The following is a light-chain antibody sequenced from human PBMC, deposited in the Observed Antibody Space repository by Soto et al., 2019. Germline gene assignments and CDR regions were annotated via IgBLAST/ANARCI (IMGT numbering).Light chain of an antibody. CDR2: DAS. CDR3: QQRSNLPPT. CDR1: QSISSY. Sequence: EIVLTQSPATLSLSPGEIATLSCMASQSISSYLAWYRQIPGQAPRLLIYDASNRATGIPDRFSGGGSGTDFTLTISSLEPEDFAVYYCQQRSNLPPTFGQGTRLEI. J-gene: IGKJ5*01. V-gene: IGKV3-11*01.